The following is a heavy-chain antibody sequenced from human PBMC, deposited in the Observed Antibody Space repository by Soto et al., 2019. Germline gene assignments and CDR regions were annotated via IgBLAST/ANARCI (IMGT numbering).Heavy chain of an antibody. CDR3: AREGNVDIVGNFDY. J-gene: IGHJ4*02. D-gene: IGHD5-12*01. Sequence: GASVKVSCKASGGTFSSYTISWVRQAPGQGLEWMGRIIPILGIANYAQKFQGRVTITADKSTSTAYMELSSLRSEDTAVYYCAREGNVDIVGNFDYWGQGTLVTVSS. CDR2: IIPILGIA. V-gene: IGHV1-69*04. CDR1: GGTFSSYT.